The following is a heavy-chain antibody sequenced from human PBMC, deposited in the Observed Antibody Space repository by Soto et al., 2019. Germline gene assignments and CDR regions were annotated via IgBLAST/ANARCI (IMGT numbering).Heavy chain of an antibody. V-gene: IGHV1-18*01. Sequence: GASVKVSCKASGYTFTSYGSSWVRQAPGKGLEWMGWISPEDGKTIYAQKFQGRVTMTEDTSTDTAYMELSSLRSEDTAVYYCATGILRYFDWLVLDYWGQGTLVTVSS. D-gene: IGHD3-9*01. J-gene: IGHJ4*02. CDR3: ATGILRYFDWLVLDY. CDR2: ISPEDGKT. CDR1: GYTFTSYG.